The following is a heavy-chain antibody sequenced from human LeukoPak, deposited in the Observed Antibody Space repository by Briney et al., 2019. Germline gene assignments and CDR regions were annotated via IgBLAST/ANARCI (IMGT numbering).Heavy chain of an antibody. CDR2: ISGSGGST. V-gene: IGHV3-23*01. Sequence: GGSLRLSCAASGFTFRSFAMSWVRRAPGKGLEWVSAISGSGGSTYYADSVKGRFTISRDNSKNTLYLQMNSLRAEDTAVYYCAKLPYYYDSSGYFIDYWGQGTLVTVSS. D-gene: IGHD3-22*01. J-gene: IGHJ4*02. CDR3: AKLPYYYDSSGYFIDY. CDR1: GFTFRSFA.